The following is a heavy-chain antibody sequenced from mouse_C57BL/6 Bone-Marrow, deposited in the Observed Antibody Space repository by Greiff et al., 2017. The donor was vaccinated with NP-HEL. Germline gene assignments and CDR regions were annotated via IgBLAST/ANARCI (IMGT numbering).Heavy chain of an antibody. CDR2: IYPRSGNT. D-gene: IGHD1-1*01. V-gene: IGHV1-81*01. CDR3: ARDDLYYYGRSYGY. CDR1: GYTFTSYG. J-gene: IGHJ2*01. Sequence: QVQLKQSGAELARPGASVKLSCKASGYTFTSYGISWVKQRTGQGLEWIGEIYPRSGNTYYNEKFKGKATLTADKSSSTAYMELRSLTSEDSAVYFCARDDLYYYGRSYGYWGQGTTLTVSS.